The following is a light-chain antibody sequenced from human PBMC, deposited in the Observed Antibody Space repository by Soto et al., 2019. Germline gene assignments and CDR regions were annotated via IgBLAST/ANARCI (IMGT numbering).Light chain of an antibody. CDR3: QQYNKWPFT. V-gene: IGKV3-15*01. Sequence: EIVMTQSPATLSVSPGERATLSCRASQSVSNNLAWYQQKPGQAPRLLIYHASTGATGIPARFSGSGSGTEFPLTISSLQSEDFAVYYCQQYNKWPFTFGGGTKVEIK. J-gene: IGKJ4*01. CDR1: QSVSNN. CDR2: HAS.